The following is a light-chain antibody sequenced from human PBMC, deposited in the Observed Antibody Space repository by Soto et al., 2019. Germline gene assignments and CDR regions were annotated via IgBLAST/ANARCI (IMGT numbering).Light chain of an antibody. CDR1: PSVSSSE. CDR2: GAS. V-gene: IGKV3-20*01. Sequence: ENVLTQSPGTLSLSPGERATLSCRASPSVSSSELAWYQQKPGQALRLLIYGASIRGTGIPDRFSGSGSGTDFTLTSNRLEHEDFAVYYWQQYGSSPPVYTFGQGTKLEIK. J-gene: IGKJ2*01. CDR3: QQYGSSPPVYT.